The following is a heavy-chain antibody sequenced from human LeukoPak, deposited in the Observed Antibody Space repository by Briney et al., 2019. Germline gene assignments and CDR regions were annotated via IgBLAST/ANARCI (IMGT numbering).Heavy chain of an antibody. CDR3: ARGFRLMTTVTTFLGNSWFDP. Sequence: PSETLSLTCTVSSGSFRTYYWSWIRQPAGKGLEWIGRIYTSGSTNYNPSLKSRVTMSVDTSKNQFSLKLSSVTAADTAVYYCARGFRLMTTVTTFLGNSWFDPWGQGTLVTVSS. V-gene: IGHV4-4*07. CDR2: IYTSGST. CDR1: SGSFRTYY. D-gene: IGHD4-17*01. J-gene: IGHJ5*02.